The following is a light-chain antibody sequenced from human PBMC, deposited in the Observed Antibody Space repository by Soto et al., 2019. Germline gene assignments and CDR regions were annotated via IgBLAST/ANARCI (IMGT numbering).Light chain of an antibody. V-gene: IGKV1-39*01. CDR3: QQTYTDRQT. Sequence: DIQLTQSPSSLSASVGDTVTIPCRAGQSVKNYLNWYQLKPGKVPKLLIYAASALQSGVPARFVGGTSVTDFTLTIITLQPDDFATYFCQQTYTDRQTFGQGTKLEI. J-gene: IGKJ2*01. CDR1: QSVKNY. CDR2: AAS.